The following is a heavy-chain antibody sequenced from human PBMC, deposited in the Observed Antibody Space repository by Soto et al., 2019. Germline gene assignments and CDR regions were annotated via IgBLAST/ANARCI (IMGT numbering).Heavy chain of an antibody. D-gene: IGHD3-22*01. Sequence: LRLSCAASGFTFSSYAMSWVRQAPGKGLEWVSAISGSGGSTYYADSVKGRFTISRDNSKNTLYLQMNSLRAEDTAVYYCARGPYYYDSSGYYSDYWGQGTLVTVSS. CDR2: ISGSGGST. V-gene: IGHV3-23*01. CDR1: GFTFSSYA. J-gene: IGHJ4*02. CDR3: ARGPYYYDSSGYYSDY.